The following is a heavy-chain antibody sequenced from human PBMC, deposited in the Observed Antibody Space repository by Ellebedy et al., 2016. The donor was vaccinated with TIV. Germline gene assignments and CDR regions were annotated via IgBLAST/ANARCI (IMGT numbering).Heavy chain of an antibody. D-gene: IGHD2-8*01. CDR1: GFTFSSYA. CDR3: ARGEGVWEYFQH. V-gene: IGHV3-30-3*01. J-gene: IGHJ1*01. CDR2: ISYDGSNK. Sequence: GESLKISXAASGFTFSSYAMHWVRQAPGKGLEWVAVISYDGSNKYYADSVKGRFTISRDNSKNTLYLQMNSLRAEDTAVYYCARGEGVWEYFQHWGQGTLVTVSS.